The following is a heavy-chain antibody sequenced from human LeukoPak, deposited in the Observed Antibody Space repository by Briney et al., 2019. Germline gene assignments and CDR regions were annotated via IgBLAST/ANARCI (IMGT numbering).Heavy chain of an antibody. Sequence: PGGSLRLSCAASRFTFSDYWMSWVRQAPGKGLEWVAYIKRDGSDIYYVDSVKGRFIISRDNAKNSLYLQMNSLRAEDTAVYYCARDPDYRGSQPHGYFDYWGQGTLVSLSS. D-gene: IGHD3-16*01. J-gene: IGHJ4*02. CDR3: ARDPDYRGSQPHGYFDY. V-gene: IGHV3-7*01. CDR2: IKRDGSDI. CDR1: RFTFSDYW.